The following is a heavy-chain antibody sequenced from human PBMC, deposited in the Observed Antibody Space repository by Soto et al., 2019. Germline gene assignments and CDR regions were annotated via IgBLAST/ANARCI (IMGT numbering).Heavy chain of an antibody. V-gene: IGHV1-2*02. CDR2: INPKTGGT. CDR3: ARGVVGSDYFDS. CDR1: GYTFTDYY. D-gene: IGHD1-26*01. Sequence: QVQLVQSGAEVRKPGASVKVSCKASGYTFTDYYMHWVRQAPGQGLEWMGWINPKTGGTNYVQKFQGRGTMTRDTSITTAYMELSRLRSDDTAVYYCARGVVGSDYFDSWGQGNLVTVSS. J-gene: IGHJ4*02.